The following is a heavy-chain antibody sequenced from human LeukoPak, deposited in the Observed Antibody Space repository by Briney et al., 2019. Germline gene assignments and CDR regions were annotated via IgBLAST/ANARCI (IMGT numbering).Heavy chain of an antibody. CDR1: EFAVSSNY. CDR3: ARYRMDAGSYTSGWFDP. V-gene: IGHV3-53*01. Sequence: PGGSLRLSCAASEFAVSSNYMTWVRQAPGNGLEWDSVIYSGGKTYYADSVEGRFTISRDNSKNAVYLQMNSLRAEDTAVYYCARYRMDAGSYTSGWFDPWSQGTLVTVSS. J-gene: IGHJ5*02. CDR2: IYSGGKT. D-gene: IGHD3-10*01.